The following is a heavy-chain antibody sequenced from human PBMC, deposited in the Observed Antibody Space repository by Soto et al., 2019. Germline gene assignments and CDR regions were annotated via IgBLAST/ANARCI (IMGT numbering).Heavy chain of an antibody. D-gene: IGHD7-27*01. V-gene: IGHV1-46*01. CDR1: GYTFTNYY. J-gene: IGHJ4*02. Sequence: QVQLVQSGAEVKKPGASVKVSCKASGYTFTNYYMHWVRQAPGQGLEWMGVINPSDSSTNYAQRCQGRVTMTRDTSTTTVYMELSSLRSEDTASYYCARIDISTNWGGSWGQGTLVTVSS. CDR3: ARIDISTNWGGS. CDR2: INPSDSST.